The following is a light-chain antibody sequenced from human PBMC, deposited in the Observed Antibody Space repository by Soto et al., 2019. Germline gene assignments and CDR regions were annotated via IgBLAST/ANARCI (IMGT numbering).Light chain of an antibody. Sequence: QSVLTQPASVSGSPGQSITISCTGTSSDVGGYNYVSWYQQHPGKAPKLMIYDVSNRPSGVSNRFSGSKSGNTASLTISGLQAEDEADYYCSSYTSSSTIFGTGTKGTGL. CDR2: DVS. V-gene: IGLV2-14*01. CDR1: SSDVGGYNY. J-gene: IGLJ1*01. CDR3: SSYTSSSTI.